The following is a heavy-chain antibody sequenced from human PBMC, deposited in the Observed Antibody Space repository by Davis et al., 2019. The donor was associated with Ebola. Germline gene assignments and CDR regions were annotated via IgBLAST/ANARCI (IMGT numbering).Heavy chain of an antibody. CDR2: INYSGST. Sequence: HLSETLSLTCTVSGGSISSSSYYWGWICQPPGKGLEWIGSINYSGSTYYNPSLKSRVTISVDTSKNQFSLKLSSVTAAETAVYYCVRFGRGAYWGQGTLVTVSS. D-gene: IGHD3-16*01. CDR1: GGSISSSSYY. V-gene: IGHV4-39*07. CDR3: VRFGRGAY. J-gene: IGHJ4*02.